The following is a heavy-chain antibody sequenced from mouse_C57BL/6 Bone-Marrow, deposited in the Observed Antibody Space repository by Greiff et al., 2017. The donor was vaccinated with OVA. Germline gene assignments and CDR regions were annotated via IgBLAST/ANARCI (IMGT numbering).Heavy chain of an antibody. D-gene: IGHD2-2*01. CDR3: ARHEKVTTHYAMDY. V-gene: IGHV2-6-1*01. CDR2: IWSDGST. CDR1: GFSLTSYG. Sequence: VKVVESGPGLVAPSQSLSITCTVSGFSLTSYGVHWVRQPPGKGLEWLVVIWSDGSTTYNSALKSRLSISKDNSKSQVFLKMNSLQTDDTAMYYCARHEKVTTHYAMDYWGQGTSVTVSS. J-gene: IGHJ4*01.